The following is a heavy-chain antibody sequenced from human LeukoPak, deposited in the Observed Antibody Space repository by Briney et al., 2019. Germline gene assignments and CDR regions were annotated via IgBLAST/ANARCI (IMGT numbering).Heavy chain of an antibody. CDR1: GYTFTSYY. CDR3: ARDTQRCSGGSCYSRILDP. D-gene: IGHD2-15*01. V-gene: IGHV1-46*01. J-gene: IGHJ5*02. CDR2: INPSGGSA. Sequence: ASVKVSCKASGYTFTSYYMHWVRQAPGQGLEWMGIINPSGGSASYAQKFQGRVTMTRDMSTSTVYMELSSLRSEYTAVYYCARDTQRCSGGSCYSRILDPWGQGTLVTVSS.